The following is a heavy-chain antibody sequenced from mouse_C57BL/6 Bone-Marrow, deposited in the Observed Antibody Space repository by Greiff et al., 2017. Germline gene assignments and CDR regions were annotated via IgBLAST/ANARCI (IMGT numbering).Heavy chain of an antibody. Sequence: QVQLQQPGAELVRPGTSVKLSCKASGYTFTSYWMHWVKQRPGQGLEWIGVIDPSDSYTNYNQKFKGKATLTVDTSSSTAYMQLSSLTSEDSAVYDCGRWDHWGQGTTLTVSS. CDR3: GRWDH. J-gene: IGHJ2*01. CDR1: GYTFTSYW. V-gene: IGHV1-59*01. CDR2: IDPSDSYT.